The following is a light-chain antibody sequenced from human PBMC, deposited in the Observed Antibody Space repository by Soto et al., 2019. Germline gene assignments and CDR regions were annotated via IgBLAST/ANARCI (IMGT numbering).Light chain of an antibody. CDR3: MQGSHWPPIT. J-gene: IGKJ5*01. V-gene: IGKV2-30*02. Sequence: DIVMTQTPLSLPVTPREPASISCRSSQSLVHSDGNTYLSWFHQRTGQSPRRLIYKVSNRDSGVPDRFSGSGSGTDFTLKISRVEAEDVGVYYCMQGSHWPPITFGQGTRLEIK. CDR1: QSLVHSDGNTY. CDR2: KVS.